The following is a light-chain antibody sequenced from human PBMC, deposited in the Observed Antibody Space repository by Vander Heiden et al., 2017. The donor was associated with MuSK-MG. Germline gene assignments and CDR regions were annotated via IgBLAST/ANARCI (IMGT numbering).Light chain of an antibody. V-gene: IGKV1-6*01. J-gene: IGKJ2*01. CDR1: QDVRND. Sequence: AIQVTQSPSSLSASVGDRVTITCRASQDVRNDLGWYQQKPGKAPRLLIYGISNLQSGVPSRFSGDGSGTYFTLTITSLQPEDFATYYCRQYDTYPYTFGQGTKLELK. CDR2: GIS. CDR3: RQYDTYPYT.